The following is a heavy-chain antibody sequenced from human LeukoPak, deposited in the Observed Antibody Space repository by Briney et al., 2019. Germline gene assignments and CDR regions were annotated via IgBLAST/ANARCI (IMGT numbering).Heavy chain of an antibody. V-gene: IGHV4-39*01. CDR2: IYYSGST. D-gene: IGHD3-3*01. Sequence: SETLSLTCTVSGGSISSSSYYWGWIRQPPGKGLEWIGSIYYSGSTYYNPSLKSRVTISVDTSKNQFSLKLSSVTAADTAVYYCARQKQSRGPNYDFWSGYYLYYYYGMDVWGQGTTVTVSS. CDR3: ARQKQSRGPNYDFWSGYYLYYYYGMDV. J-gene: IGHJ6*02. CDR1: GGSISSSSYY.